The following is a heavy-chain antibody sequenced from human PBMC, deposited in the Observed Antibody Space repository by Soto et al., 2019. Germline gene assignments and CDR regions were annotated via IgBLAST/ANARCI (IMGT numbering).Heavy chain of an antibody. J-gene: IGHJ6*02. CDR1: GFTLSDHY. Sequence: EVQLVESGGDLVQPGGSLRLSCAASGFTLSDHYVDWVGQAPGKGLEWVGRSANKANSYTTQYAAAVKGRFTISRSDSENASYLQINYLTTEDKALYYGSRDVVGVWGQGTTVTVSS. CDR3: SRDVVGV. V-gene: IGHV3-72*01. CDR2: SANKANSYTT.